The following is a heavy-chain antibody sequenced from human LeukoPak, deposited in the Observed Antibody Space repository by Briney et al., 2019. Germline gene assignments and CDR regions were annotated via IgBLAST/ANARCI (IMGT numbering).Heavy chain of an antibody. Sequence: ASVKVSCKASGGTFSSYAISWVRQAPGQGLEWMGWISAYNGNTNYAQKLQGRVTMTTDTSTSTAYMELRSLRSDDTAVYYCARDHSIAAAGRGAYYYYYYMDVWGKGTTVTVSS. J-gene: IGHJ6*03. CDR3: ARDHSIAAAGRGAYYYYYYMDV. CDR1: GGTFSSYA. CDR2: ISAYNGNT. D-gene: IGHD6-13*01. V-gene: IGHV1-18*01.